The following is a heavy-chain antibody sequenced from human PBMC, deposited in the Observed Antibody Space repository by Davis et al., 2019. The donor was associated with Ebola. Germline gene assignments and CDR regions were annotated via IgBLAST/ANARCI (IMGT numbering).Heavy chain of an antibody. Sequence: AASVMVSCKASGYTFTNYGITWVRQAPGQGLEWMGWINPHNGNTNYAQNVQGRVTMTTDTSTSTAYMEVGSLKSDDTAVYYCARAQFPTTGDHWGQGTLVTVSS. V-gene: IGHV1-18*04. CDR1: GYTFTNYG. CDR3: ARAQFPTTGDH. D-gene: IGHD1-1*01. J-gene: IGHJ4*02. CDR2: INPHNGNT.